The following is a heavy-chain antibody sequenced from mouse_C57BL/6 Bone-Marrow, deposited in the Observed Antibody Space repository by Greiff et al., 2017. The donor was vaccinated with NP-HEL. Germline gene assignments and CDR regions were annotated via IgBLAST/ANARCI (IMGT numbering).Heavy chain of an antibody. J-gene: IGHJ2*01. Sequence: QVQLQQSGADLAKPGASVKLSCKASGYTFTSYWMHWVPQRPGQGLEWIGYINPSSGYTKYTQKFKAKATLTADKSSSTAYMQLSSLTYEDSAVYYWARGEGAAQAFPLFDYWGQGTTLTVSS. V-gene: IGHV1-7*01. CDR1: GYTFTSYW. CDR2: INPSSGYT. D-gene: IGHD3-2*02. CDR3: ARGEGAAQAFPLFDY.